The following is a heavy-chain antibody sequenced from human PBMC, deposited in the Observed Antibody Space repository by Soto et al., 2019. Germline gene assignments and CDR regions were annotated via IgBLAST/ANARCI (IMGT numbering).Heavy chain of an antibody. V-gene: IGHV1-18*04. Sequence: VQLVQSGAEMKNPGASVKVSCKASGYTFINYDIIWLRQAPGQGLEWLGRINTYSDRTNYAQEFRARVSMTTEKSTSTVYMELRSLRSGDTAVEYGARDYTGRGYCDHWGQGSLVTVSS. D-gene: IGHD2-8*02. CDR3: ARDYTGRGYCDH. CDR1: GYTFINYD. CDR2: INTYSDRT. J-gene: IGHJ4*02.